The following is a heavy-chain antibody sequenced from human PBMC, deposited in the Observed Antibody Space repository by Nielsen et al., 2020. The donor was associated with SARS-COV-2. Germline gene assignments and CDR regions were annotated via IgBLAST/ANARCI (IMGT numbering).Heavy chain of an antibody. CDR3: TRVNPSSGSWFDAFDI. CDR1: GFTFSGSS. V-gene: IGHV3-73*01. D-gene: IGHD6-25*01. Sequence: GGSLRLSCAASGFTFSGSSMHWVRQASGKGLEWIGRMRSKANDYATEYPASVKGRFFISRDDSKNTAYLLMNSLKTDDTAVYYCTRVNPSSGSWFDAFDIWGQGTLVTVSS. J-gene: IGHJ3*02. CDR2: MRSKANDYAT.